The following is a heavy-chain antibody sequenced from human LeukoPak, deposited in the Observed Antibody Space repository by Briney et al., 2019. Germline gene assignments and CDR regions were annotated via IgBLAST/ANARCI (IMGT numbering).Heavy chain of an antibody. J-gene: IGHJ4*02. Sequence: GGSLRLSCAASGFTFNTYGMNWVRQAPGKGLEWVSAISGSGGSTYYADSVKGRFTISRDNSKNTLYLQMNSLRAEDTAVYYCAGRGSGSYFDYWGQGTLVTVSS. V-gene: IGHV3-23*01. D-gene: IGHD3-10*01. CDR1: GFTFNTYG. CDR3: AGRGSGSYFDY. CDR2: ISGSGGST.